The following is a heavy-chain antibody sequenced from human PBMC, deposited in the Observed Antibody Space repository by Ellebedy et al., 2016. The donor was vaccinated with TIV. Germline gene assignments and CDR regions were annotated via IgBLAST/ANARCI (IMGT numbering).Heavy chain of an antibody. CDR1: GFNFRSYW. CDR2: IRQEGDEI. V-gene: IGHV3-7*01. Sequence: GESLKISCAASGFNFRSYWMTWVRQAPGKGLEWVAKIRQEGDEIYYVESVKGRFTISRDNAKSSLFLQMNSLRVKDTAVYYCARRASYGDYAVQVNPWFDPWGQGTLVTVSS. D-gene: IGHD4-17*01. CDR3: ARRASYGDYAVQVNPWFDP. J-gene: IGHJ5*02.